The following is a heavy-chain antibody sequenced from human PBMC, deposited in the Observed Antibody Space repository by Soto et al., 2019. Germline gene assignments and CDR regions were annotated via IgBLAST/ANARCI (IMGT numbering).Heavy chain of an antibody. J-gene: IGHJ6*02. CDR1: GYTFTSCY. CDR3: SRDRARVAAARTPAPYHSRMDV. Sequence: ASVKVSFKASGYTFTSCYMHLVRQSPGQGLELMGIINPRGGSTSYAQKFQGRVTMTRYGFTSIVNMELSSLRPEDTAVYYCSRDRARVAAARTPAPYHSRMDVCGQGTTVPASS. CDR2: INPRGGST. V-gene: IGHV1-46*03. D-gene: IGHD6-13*01.